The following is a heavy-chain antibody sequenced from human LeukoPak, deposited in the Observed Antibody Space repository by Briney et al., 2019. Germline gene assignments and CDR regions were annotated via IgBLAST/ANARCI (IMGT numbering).Heavy chain of an antibody. CDR1: GDSVSSNSAA. D-gene: IGHD1-7*01. CDR3: ARGGITGTTNNWFDP. Sequence: SQTLSLTCATSGDSVSSNSAAWNWVRQSPLRGLEWLGRTYYRSKWYNDYAVSVKSRITINPDTSKNQFSLKLSSVTAADTAVYYCARGGITGTTNNWFDPWGQGTLVTVSS. J-gene: IGHJ5*02. V-gene: IGHV6-1*01. CDR2: TYYRSKWYN.